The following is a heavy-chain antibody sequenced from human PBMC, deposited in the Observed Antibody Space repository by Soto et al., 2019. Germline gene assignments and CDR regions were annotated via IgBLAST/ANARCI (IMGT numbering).Heavy chain of an antibody. CDR3: ARGFSFLEWLPHYYYYYGMDV. CDR1: GFTFSSYA. CDR2: ISYDGSNK. Sequence: GGSLRLSCAASGFTFSSYAMHWVRQAPGKGLEWVAVISYDGSNKYYADSVKGRFTISRDNSKNTLYLQMNSLRAEDTAVYYCARGFSFLEWLPHYYYYYGMDVWGQGTTVTVSS. V-gene: IGHV3-30-3*01. J-gene: IGHJ6*02. D-gene: IGHD3-3*01.